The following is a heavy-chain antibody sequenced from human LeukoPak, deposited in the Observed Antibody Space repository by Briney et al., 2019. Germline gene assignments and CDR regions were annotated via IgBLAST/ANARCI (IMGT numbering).Heavy chain of an antibody. V-gene: IGHV4-59*12. CDR1: SGSISSCY. CDR3: AGHVSAAAGGR. CDR2: IHYSGST. D-gene: IGHD6-13*01. Sequence: PSETLSLTCAVSSGSISSCYWSWIRQPPGRGLEWIGSIHYSGSTSYNSSLKSRVTMSVDTSKNQFSLKLSSVTAADTAVYYCAGHVSAAAGGRWGQGTLVTVSS. J-gene: IGHJ4*02.